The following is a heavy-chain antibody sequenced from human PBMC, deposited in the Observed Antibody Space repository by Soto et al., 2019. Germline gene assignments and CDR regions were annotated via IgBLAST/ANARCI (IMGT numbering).Heavy chain of an antibody. Sequence: ASVKVSCKASGYTFTSYGISWVRQAPGQELEWMGWISAYNGNTNYAQKLQGRVTMTTDTSTSTAYMELRSLRSDDTAVYYCARDCSCSWYPISDPYYYYVMDVWGQGTTVTVSS. D-gene: IGHD6-13*01. V-gene: IGHV1-18*01. CDR3: ARDCSCSWYPISDPYYYYVMDV. CDR1: GYTFTSYG. CDR2: ISAYNGNT. J-gene: IGHJ6*02.